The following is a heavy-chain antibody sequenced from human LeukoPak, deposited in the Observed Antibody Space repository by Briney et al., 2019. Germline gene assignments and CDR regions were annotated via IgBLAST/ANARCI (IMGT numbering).Heavy chain of an antibody. V-gene: IGHV3-43D*03. CDR2: ISWDGGTT. J-gene: IGHJ4*02. Sequence: GGSLRLSCAASGFTFDDRAMHWVRQAPGKGLEWISLISWDGGTTYYADSVKGRFTISRDNSKNSVYLQVNSLRPEDTAIYYCTKGLRFAAALTPFDYWAREPWSPSPQ. CDR3: TKGLRFAAALTPFDY. CDR1: GFTFDDRA. D-gene: IGHD6-13*01.